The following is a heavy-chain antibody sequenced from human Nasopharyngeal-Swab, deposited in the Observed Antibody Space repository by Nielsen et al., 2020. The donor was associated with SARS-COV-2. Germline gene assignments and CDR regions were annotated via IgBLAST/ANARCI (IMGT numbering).Heavy chain of an antibody. CDR3: ARDGSSGGATSAFDI. CDR2: INPSGGST. J-gene: IGHJ3*02. D-gene: IGHD1-26*01. V-gene: IGHV1-46*01. Sequence: ASAKVSCKASGYTFTSYYMHWVRQAPGQGLEWMGIINPSGGSTSYAQKFQGRVTMTRDTSTSTVYMELSSLRSEDTAVYYCARDGSSGGATSAFDIWGQRTMVTVSS. CDR1: GYTFTSYY.